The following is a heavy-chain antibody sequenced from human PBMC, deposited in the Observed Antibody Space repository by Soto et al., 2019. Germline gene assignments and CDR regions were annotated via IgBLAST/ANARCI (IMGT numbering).Heavy chain of an antibody. CDR3: AKDRSRSSHRYGMDV. V-gene: IGHV3-30*18. J-gene: IGHJ6*02. Sequence: PVGSLRLSCAASGFTFSSYGMHWVRQAPGKGLEWVAVISYDGSNKYYADSVKGRFTISRDNSKNTLYLQMNSLRAEDTAVYYCAKDRSRSSHRYGMDVWGQGTTVTVSS. CDR1: GFTFSSYG. D-gene: IGHD1-26*01. CDR2: ISYDGSNK.